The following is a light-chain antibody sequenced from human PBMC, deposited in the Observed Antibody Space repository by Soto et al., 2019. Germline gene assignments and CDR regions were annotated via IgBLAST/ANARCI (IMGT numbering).Light chain of an antibody. CDR1: SSNIGAGYD. V-gene: IGLV1-40*01. CDR3: QSYDSSLSGLV. CDR2: GNS. J-gene: IGLJ2*01. Sequence: SVLTQPPSVSGAPGQRVTISCTGSSSNIGAGYDVHWYQQLPGTAPKLLIYGNSNRPSGVPDRFSGSKSGTSASLAITGLQAEDEADYYCQSYDSSLSGLVFGGGTKVTVL.